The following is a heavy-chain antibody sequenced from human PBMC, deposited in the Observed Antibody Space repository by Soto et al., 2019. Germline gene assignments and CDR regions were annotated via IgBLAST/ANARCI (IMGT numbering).Heavy chain of an antibody. CDR2: ISSSSTYV. D-gene: IGHD3-10*01. Sequence: GGSLRLSCAASGFTFSSYSMNWVRQAPGKGLEWVSSISSSSTYVYYADSVKGRFTISRDNAKSSLYLQMNSLRAEDTAVYYCASLRGASLRNYYYYGMDVWGQGTTVTVSS. J-gene: IGHJ6*02. CDR3: ASLRGASLRNYYYYGMDV. CDR1: GFTFSSYS. V-gene: IGHV3-21*01.